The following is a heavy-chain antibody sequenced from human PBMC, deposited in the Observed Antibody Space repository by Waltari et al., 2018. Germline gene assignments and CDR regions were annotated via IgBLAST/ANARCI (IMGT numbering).Heavy chain of an antibody. Sequence: EVQLVESGGGLVQPGGSLRLSCAASGITFSSYEMNWVRQAPGKGLEWVSYISSSGNTMYYADSVKGRFTISRDNAKNSLYLQINSLRAEDTAIYYCASTLQYLDWFDPWGQGTLVTVSS. V-gene: IGHV3-48*03. CDR1: GITFSSYE. CDR2: ISSSGNTM. J-gene: IGHJ5*02. CDR3: ASTLQYLDWFDP. D-gene: IGHD4-4*01.